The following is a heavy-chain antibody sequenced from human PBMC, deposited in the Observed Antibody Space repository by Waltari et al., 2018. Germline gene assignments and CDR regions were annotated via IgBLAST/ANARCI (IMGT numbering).Heavy chain of an antibody. CDR3: AAGPHSSSWAY. D-gene: IGHD6-13*01. J-gene: IGHJ4*02. Sequence: VQLQESGPGLVNPSETLSLTCSVSGYSVSSTYYWPWIRQPPGKSLGGTGSNYYSGSTSYNPSLKSRVTISVDTSKNQFSLKLSSVTAADTAVYYCAAGPHSSSWAYWGQGTLVTVSS. CDR2: NYYSGST. V-gene: IGHV4-38-2*02. CDR1: GYSVSSTYY.